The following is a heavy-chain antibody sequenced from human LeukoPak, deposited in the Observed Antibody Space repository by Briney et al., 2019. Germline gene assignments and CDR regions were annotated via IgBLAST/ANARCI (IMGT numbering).Heavy chain of an antibody. Sequence: TTGESLKISCKCSGYRFTSYWIGWVRQMPGKGLEWMGFIYPGDSDTRYSPSFQGQVTISADKSMSTAYLQWSSLKASDTAMYYCARRRGRYSGGAFDIWGQGTMVTVSS. CDR1: GYRFTSYW. V-gene: IGHV5-51*01. D-gene: IGHD1-26*01. J-gene: IGHJ3*02. CDR2: IYPGDSDT. CDR3: ARRRGRYSGGAFDI.